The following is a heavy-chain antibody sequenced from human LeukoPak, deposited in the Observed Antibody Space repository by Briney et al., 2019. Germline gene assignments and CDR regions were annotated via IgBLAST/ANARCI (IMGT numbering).Heavy chain of an antibody. J-gene: IGHJ4*02. CDR3: AKHRSFYVNSLFDY. CDR1: GFTFKNYA. CDR2: ISGSGGST. Sequence: GGSLRLSCAASGFTFKNYAMSWVRQAPGKGLEWVSAISGSGGSTYYADSVKGRFTISRDNSKNTLYLQMNSLRAEDTAVYYCAKHRSFYVNSLFDYWGQGTLVTVSS. D-gene: IGHD3-16*02. V-gene: IGHV3-23*01.